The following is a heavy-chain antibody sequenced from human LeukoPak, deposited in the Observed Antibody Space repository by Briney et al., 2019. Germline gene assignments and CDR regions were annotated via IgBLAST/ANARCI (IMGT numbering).Heavy chain of an antibody. J-gene: IGHJ4*02. D-gene: IGHD2-2*02. Sequence: GGSLRLSCAASGFTFSDYYMSWIRQAPGKGLEWVSYISSSGSTIYYADSVKGRFTISRDNAKNSLYLQMNSLRAEDTAVCYCASPPSRYCSSTSCYINYWGQGTLVTVSS. CDR1: GFTFSDYY. CDR3: ASPPSRYCSSTSCYINY. V-gene: IGHV3-11*01. CDR2: ISSSGSTI.